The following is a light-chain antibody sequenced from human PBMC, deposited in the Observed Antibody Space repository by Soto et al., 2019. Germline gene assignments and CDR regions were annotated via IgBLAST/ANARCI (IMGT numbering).Light chain of an antibody. V-gene: IGLV3-9*01. J-gene: IGLJ1*01. CDR2: RSI. CDR1: NIGSKN. Sequence: SYELTQPLSVSVALGQAARITCGGNNIGSKNVHWYQQKPGQAPVLVIYRSINRPSGIPERFSGSNSGNTATLTISRAQAGDEADCYCQVWDSSTAYVFGTGTKLTVL. CDR3: QVWDSSTAYV.